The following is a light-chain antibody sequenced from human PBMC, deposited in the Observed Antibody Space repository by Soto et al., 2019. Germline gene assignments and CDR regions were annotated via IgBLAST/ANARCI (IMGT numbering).Light chain of an antibody. CDR2: AAS. Sequence: DIQMTQSPSSLSASVGDRVTITCRASQGISNYLAWYQQKPGKVPKLLIYAASTLQSGFPSRFNGSGSGTDFTHTISSMQPEDVANYYCQKSNSVPLTFGGGTKVEIK. J-gene: IGKJ4*01. CDR1: QGISNY. CDR3: QKSNSVPLT. V-gene: IGKV1-27*01.